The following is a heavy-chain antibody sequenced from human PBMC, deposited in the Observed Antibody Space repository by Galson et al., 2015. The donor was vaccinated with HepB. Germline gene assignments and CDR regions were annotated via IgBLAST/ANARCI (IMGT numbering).Heavy chain of an antibody. CDR1: VDHC. D-gene: IGHD6-13*01. V-gene: IGHV3-72*01. Sequence: SLRLSCAASVDHCMDWVRQAPGKGLEWVGRSGNKADSYFTEYAASVQGRFTISRDDSTNSLYLHMTSLQTDDTAIYFCTRGYSSTRTYAFDVWDQGTLVTVSS. J-gene: IGHJ3*01. CDR3: TRGYSSTRTYAFDV. CDR2: SGNKADSYFT.